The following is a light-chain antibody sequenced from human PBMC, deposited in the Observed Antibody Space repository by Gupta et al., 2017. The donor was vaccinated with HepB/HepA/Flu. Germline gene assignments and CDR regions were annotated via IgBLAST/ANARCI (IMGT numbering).Light chain of an antibody. CDR2: NDH. V-gene: IGLV1-44*01. J-gene: IGLJ2*01. Sequence: QSGLPQPPSASGSPGQRVTISCAGSNSNIGNNVGNWYQQLPGTAPRLLIYNDHERPSGVPDRFSGSKSGTSASLAISGLQSEDEADYYCGTWDDSLNGVVCGGGTKLTVL. CDR3: GTWDDSLNGVV. CDR1: NSNIGNNV.